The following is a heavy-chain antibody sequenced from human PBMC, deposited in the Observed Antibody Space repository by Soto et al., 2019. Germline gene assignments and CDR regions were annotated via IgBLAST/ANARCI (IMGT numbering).Heavy chain of an antibody. V-gene: IGHV4-34*01. CDR3: ARSIPFGVVNN. Sequence: SETLSLTCAVYGGSFSGYYWSWIRQPPGKGLEWIGEINHSGSTNYNPSLKSRVTISVDTSKNQFSLKLSSVTAADTAVYYCARSIPFGVVNNWGQGTLVTVSS. CDR1: GGSFSGYY. CDR2: INHSGST. D-gene: IGHD3-3*01. J-gene: IGHJ4*02.